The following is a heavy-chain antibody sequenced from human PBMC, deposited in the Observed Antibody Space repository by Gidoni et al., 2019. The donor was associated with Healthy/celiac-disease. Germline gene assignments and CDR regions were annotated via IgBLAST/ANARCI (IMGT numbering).Heavy chain of an antibody. V-gene: IGHV4-39*01. CDR1: GGSISSSSYY. CDR3: ARPRPLIVGATSAFDI. D-gene: IGHD1-26*01. Sequence: QLQLQESGPGLVKPSETLSLTCTVSGGSISSSSYYWGWIRQPPGKGLEWIGSISYSGSTYYNPSLKSRVTISVDTSKNQFSLKLSSVTAADTAVYYCARPRPLIVGATSAFDIWGQGTMVTVSS. CDR2: ISYSGST. J-gene: IGHJ3*02.